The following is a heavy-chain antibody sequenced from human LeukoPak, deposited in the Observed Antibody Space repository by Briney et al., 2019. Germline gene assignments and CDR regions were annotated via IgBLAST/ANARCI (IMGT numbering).Heavy chain of an antibody. V-gene: IGHV1-46*01. Sequence: GASVKVSCKTSGYSFTSYYIHWVRQAPGQGLEWMGIINPSGGSTTYAQKFQGRLTMASDTSTSTVYMELSSLRFEDTAMYYCARSSAYYNEADIWGQGTMVTVSS. D-gene: IGHD1-26*01. J-gene: IGHJ3*02. CDR2: INPSGGST. CDR3: ARSSAYYNEADI. CDR1: GYSFTSYY.